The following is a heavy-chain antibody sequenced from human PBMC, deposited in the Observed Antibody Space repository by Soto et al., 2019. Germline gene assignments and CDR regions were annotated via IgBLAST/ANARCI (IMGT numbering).Heavy chain of an antibody. Sequence: ASVKVSCKPSGYPFTSYYIHWVRQAPGQGLEWKGIINTSVGSTTYAQKFQGRLTVTRDTSTSTVYMELSSLRYEDTAVYFCARADGSGWYAVVLWGQGTLVTVSS. J-gene: IGHJ4*02. D-gene: IGHD6-19*01. CDR2: INTSVGST. V-gene: IGHV1-46*01. CDR1: GYPFTSYY. CDR3: ARADGSGWYAVVL.